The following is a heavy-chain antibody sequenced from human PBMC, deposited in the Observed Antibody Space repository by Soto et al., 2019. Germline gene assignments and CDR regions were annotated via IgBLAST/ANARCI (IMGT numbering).Heavy chain of an antibody. D-gene: IGHD6-13*01. V-gene: IGHV3-33*01. CDR2: IWYDGSNK. CDR3: ARVGSSWCFDY. J-gene: IGHJ4*02. CDR1: GFTFSSYG. Sequence: QVQLVESGGGVVQPGRSLRLSCAASGFTFSSYGMHWVRQAPGKGLEWVAVIWYDGSNKYYADSVKGRFTISRDNSKNTLYLQMNSLRAEDTAMYYCARVGSSWCFDYWGQGTLVTVSS.